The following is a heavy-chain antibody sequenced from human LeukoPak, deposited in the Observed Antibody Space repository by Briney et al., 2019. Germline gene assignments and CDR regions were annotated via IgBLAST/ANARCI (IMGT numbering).Heavy chain of an antibody. CDR3: ARGPPQIVSTRGGGYDS. J-gene: IGHJ4*02. V-gene: IGHV3-21*01. CDR1: GVTFSRYS. CDR2: VSSLATYK. D-gene: IGHD1-26*01. Sequence: GGALRVSCEASGVTFSRYSMSSGRQGPGKGLEWGSSVSSLATYKYYGDSVTGRFTVSRDNSKNSLYLQMNSLRAEDTAVYYCARGPPQIVSTRGGGYDSWGQGTLVTVSS.